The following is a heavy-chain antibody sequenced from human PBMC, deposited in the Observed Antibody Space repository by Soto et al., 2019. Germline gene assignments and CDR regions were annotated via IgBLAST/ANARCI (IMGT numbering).Heavy chain of an antibody. CDR2: ISYDGSNK. V-gene: IGHV3-30*18. J-gene: IGHJ6*01. D-gene: IGHD5-12*01. CDR1: GFTFSSYG. CDR3: AKDIVATIMGDYGMDV. Sequence: QVQLVESGGGVVQPGRSLRLSCAASGFTFSSYGMHWVRQAPGKGLEWVAVISYDGSNKYYADSVKGRFTISRDNSKNTLYLQMNSLRAEDTAVYYCAKDIVATIMGDYGMDVW.